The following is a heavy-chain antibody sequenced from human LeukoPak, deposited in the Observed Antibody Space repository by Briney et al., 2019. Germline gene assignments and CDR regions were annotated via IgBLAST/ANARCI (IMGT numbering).Heavy chain of an antibody. CDR3: ARSYDSSGYYSFDC. CDR1: GFTFSNYI. V-gene: IGHV3-21*01. J-gene: IGHJ4*02. D-gene: IGHD3-22*01. Sequence: PGGSLRLSCAASGFTFSNYIMNWVRQAPGKGLEWVSFISSTSSYIYYTDSVKGRFTISRDNSKNTLSLQMNSLRGDDTAVYYCARSYDSSGYYSFDCWGQGTLVTVSS. CDR2: ISSTSSYI.